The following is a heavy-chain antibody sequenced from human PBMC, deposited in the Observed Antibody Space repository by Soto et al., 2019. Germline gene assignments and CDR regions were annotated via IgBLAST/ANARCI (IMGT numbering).Heavy chain of an antibody. J-gene: IGHJ4*02. Sequence: QVQLVESGGGVVQPGRSLRLSCAASGFTFSSYGMHWVRQAPGKGLEWVAVIWYDGSNKYYADSVKGRFTISRDNSNNTLYLQMNSRRAEDTAVYYGARDPTAAAPYFDYWGQGTLVTVSS. V-gene: IGHV3-33*01. D-gene: IGHD6-13*01. CDR3: ARDPTAAAPYFDY. CDR2: IWYDGSNK. CDR1: GFTFSSYG.